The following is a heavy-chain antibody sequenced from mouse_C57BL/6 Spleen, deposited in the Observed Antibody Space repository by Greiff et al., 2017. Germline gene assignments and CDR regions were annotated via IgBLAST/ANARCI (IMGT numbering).Heavy chain of an antibody. CDR1: GFNIKDDY. CDR2: IDPENGDT. J-gene: IGHJ2*01. V-gene: IGHV14-4*01. CDR3: TTSGGTFDY. D-gene: IGHD4-1*01. Sequence: EVQLQQSGAELVRPGASVKLSCTASGFNIKDDYMHWVKQRPEQGLEWIGWIDPENGDTEYASKFQGKATITADTSSNTAYLQLSSLTSEDTAVYYCTTSGGTFDYWGQGTTLTVSS.